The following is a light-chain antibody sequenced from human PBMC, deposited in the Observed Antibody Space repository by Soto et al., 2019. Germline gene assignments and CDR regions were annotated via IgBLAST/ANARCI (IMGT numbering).Light chain of an antibody. CDR3: QQYYSSPWT. J-gene: IGKJ1*01. CDR2: WAS. Sequence: DIVMTQSPDSLTVSLGERATINCKSSQSLLYSSNNKNYLAWYQQKPGQPPKLLIYWASTRESGVPDRFSGSGSGTDFTLTISSLQAEDMAVYYCQQYYSSPWTFGQGTKVDI. V-gene: IGKV4-1*01. CDR1: QSLLYSSNNKNY.